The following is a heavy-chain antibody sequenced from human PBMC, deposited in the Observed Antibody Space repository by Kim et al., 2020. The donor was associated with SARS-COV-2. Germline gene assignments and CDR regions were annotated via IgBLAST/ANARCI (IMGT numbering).Heavy chain of an antibody. CDR1: GFTFSSYS. V-gene: IGHV3-21*01. Sequence: GGSLRLSCAASGFTFSSYSMNWVRQAPGKGLEWVSSISSSSSYIYYADSVKGRFTISRDNAKNSLYLQMNSLRAEDTAVYYCARDWGRGRYFDGWGQGTLVTVSS. CDR2: ISSSSSYI. J-gene: IGHJ4*02. D-gene: IGHD3-9*01. CDR3: ARDWGRGRYFDG.